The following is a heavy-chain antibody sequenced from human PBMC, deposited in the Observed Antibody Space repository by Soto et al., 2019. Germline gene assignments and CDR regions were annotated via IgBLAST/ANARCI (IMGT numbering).Heavy chain of an antibody. V-gene: IGHV3-48*03. D-gene: IGHD2-21*01. CDR3: ARVISGPIDY. CDR2: ISSSGRTI. Sequence: LRLSCAASGFTFSSYEMNWVRQAPGKGLEWVSYISSSGRTIYYADSVKGRFAISRDNAKNSLFLQMNSLRADDSAIYYCARVISGPIDYWGQGTLVTVSS. J-gene: IGHJ4*02. CDR1: GFTFSSYE.